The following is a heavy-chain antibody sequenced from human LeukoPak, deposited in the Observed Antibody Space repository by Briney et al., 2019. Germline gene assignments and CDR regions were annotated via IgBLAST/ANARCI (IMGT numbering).Heavy chain of an antibody. V-gene: IGHV3-21*01. J-gene: IGHJ4*02. CDR3: ARESPMVRGVIIS. CDR1: GFTFSSYS. D-gene: IGHD3-10*01. CDR2: ISSSSSYI. Sequence: GGSLRLSCAASGFTFSSYSMNWVRQAPGKGLEWASSISSSSSYIYYADSVKGRFTISRDNAKNSLYLQMNSLRAEDTAVYYCARESPMVRGVIISWGQGTLVTVSS.